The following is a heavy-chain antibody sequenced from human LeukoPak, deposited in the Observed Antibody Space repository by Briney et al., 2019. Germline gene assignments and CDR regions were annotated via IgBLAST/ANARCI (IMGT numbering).Heavy chain of an antibody. Sequence: PSETLSLTCTVSGGSISTYYWSWIRQPAGKGLEWIGHIYTSGSTNYNPSLKSRVPMSVDTSKNQFSLKLSSVTAADTAVYYCARDNYDTSAYYYYMDYWGQGTLVTVSS. J-gene: IGHJ4*02. V-gene: IGHV4-4*07. CDR1: GGSISTYY. CDR3: ARDNYDTSAYYYYMDY. CDR2: IYTSGST. D-gene: IGHD3-22*01.